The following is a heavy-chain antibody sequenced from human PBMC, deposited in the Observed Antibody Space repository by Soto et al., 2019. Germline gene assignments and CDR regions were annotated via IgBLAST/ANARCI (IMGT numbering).Heavy chain of an antibody. J-gene: IGHJ4*02. CDR1: GFTFSSYA. V-gene: IGHV3-23*01. D-gene: IGHD2-2*01. CDR3: AKGRGYCSSTSCYVGSDY. CDR2: ISGSGGST. Sequence: EVQLLESGGGLVQPGGSLRLSCAASGFTFSSYAMSWVRQAPGKGLEWVSAISGSGGSTYYADSVKGRFTISRDNSKNSLYLQMNSRRAEDTAVYYWAKGRGYCSSTSCYVGSDYWGQGTLVTVSS.